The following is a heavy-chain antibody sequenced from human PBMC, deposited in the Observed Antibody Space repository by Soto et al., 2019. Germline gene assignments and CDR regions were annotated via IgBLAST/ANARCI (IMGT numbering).Heavy chain of an antibody. D-gene: IGHD2-21*02. CDR3: ASHCGGDCYTAYYYYYGMDV. CDR2: IIPIFGTA. Sequence: SVKVSCKASGGTFSSYAISWVRQAPGQGLECMGGIIPIFGTANYAQKFQGRVTITADESTSTAYMELSSLRSEDTAVYYCASHCGGDCYTAYYYYYGMDVWGQGTTVTVSS. J-gene: IGHJ6*02. CDR1: GGTFSSYA. V-gene: IGHV1-69*13.